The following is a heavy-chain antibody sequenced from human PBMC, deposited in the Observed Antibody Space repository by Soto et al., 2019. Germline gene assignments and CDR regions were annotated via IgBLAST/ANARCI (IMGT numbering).Heavy chain of an antibody. V-gene: IGHV3-73*02. J-gene: IGHJ4*02. CDR2: IRTKAMSYAT. D-gene: IGHD1-26*01. CDR3: TSHRGSYGSVY. CDR1: GFTFSGSA. Sequence: EVQLVESGGGLVQPGGSLKLSCAASGFTFSGSAIHWVRQASGKGLEWVGRIRTKAMSYATEYAASVKGRFTISRDDSKNTAYLQMNSLKTEDKAVYYCTSHRGSYGSVYGGQGTLVTVSS.